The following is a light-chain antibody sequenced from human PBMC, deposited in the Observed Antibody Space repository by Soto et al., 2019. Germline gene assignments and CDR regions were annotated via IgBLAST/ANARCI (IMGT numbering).Light chain of an antibody. CDR2: GAS. CDR3: QQYNNGPTYT. V-gene: IGKV3-15*01. J-gene: IGKJ2*01. Sequence: EIVMTQSPATLSVSPGERATLSCRASQSISSSLAWYQQKPGQAPRLLIYGASTRATGIPARFSGSGSGTEFTLTVRSLQSEDFAVYYSQQYNNGPTYTFGQWTKLEIK. CDR1: QSISSS.